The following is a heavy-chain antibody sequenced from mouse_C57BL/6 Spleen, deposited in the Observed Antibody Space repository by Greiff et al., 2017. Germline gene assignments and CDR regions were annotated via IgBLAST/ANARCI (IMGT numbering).Heavy chain of an antibody. V-gene: IGHV1-82*01. J-gene: IGHJ1*03. D-gene: IGHD1-1*01. Sequence: VKLQESGPELVKPGASVKISCKASGYAFSSPWMNWVKQRPGKGLEWIGRIYPGDGDTNYNGKFKGKATLTADKSSSTAYMQLSSLTSEDSAVYFCAIITTVVDWYFDVWGTGTTVTVSS. CDR3: AIITTVVDWYFDV. CDR1: GYAFSSPW. CDR2: IYPGDGDT.